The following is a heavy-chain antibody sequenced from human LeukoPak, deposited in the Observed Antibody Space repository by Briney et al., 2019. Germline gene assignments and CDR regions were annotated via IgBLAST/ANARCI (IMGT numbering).Heavy chain of an antibody. CDR1: GFTFSSYA. D-gene: IGHD6-6*01. J-gene: IGHJ5*02. Sequence: GGSLRLSCAASGFTFSSYAMSWVRQAPGKGLEWVSGISGSGGSTYYADSVKGRFTISRDNSKNTLYLQMNSLRAEDTAVYYCAKPFFSSSSYWFDPWGQGTLVTVSS. CDR3: AKPFFSSSSYWFDP. CDR2: ISGSGGST. V-gene: IGHV3-23*01.